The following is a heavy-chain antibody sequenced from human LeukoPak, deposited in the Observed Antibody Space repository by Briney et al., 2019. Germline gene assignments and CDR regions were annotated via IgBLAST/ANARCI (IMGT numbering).Heavy chain of an antibody. V-gene: IGHV4-4*02. CDR1: GGSISSSNW. D-gene: IGHD5-12*01. CDR2: IYYSGNT. J-gene: IGHJ4*02. CDR3: ARSTESGSFDY. Sequence: SGTLSLTCAVSGGSISSSNWWSWVRQPPGKGLEWIGSIYYSGNTYYNSSLKSRVTISVDTSKNQFSLKLSSVTAADTAVFYCARSTESGSFDYWGQGTLVTVSS.